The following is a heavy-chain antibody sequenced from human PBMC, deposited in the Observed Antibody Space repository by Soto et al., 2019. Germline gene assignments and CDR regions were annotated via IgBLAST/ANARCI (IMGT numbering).Heavy chain of an antibody. D-gene: IGHD3-10*01. CDR2: GYYSGST. J-gene: IGHJ4*02. V-gene: IGHV4-30-4*01. CDR3: ARGSHGSGTYYTYFDY. Sequence: QVQLQESGPGLVKPSQTLSLACTVSGGSVTTNNYYWSWVRQPPGKGLEWLGFGYYSGSTYYIPSLKGRLAMSIDTSKKQISLKPSSVAAADPAVYYCARGSHGSGTYYTYFDYWAPGTLVTVSS. CDR1: GGSVTTNNYY.